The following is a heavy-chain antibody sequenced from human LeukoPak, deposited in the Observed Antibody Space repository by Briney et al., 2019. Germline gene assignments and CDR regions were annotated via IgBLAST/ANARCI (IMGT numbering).Heavy chain of an antibody. CDR3: ARRPRNSGSYDGPPGLDY. CDR1: GGSFSGYY. CDR2: INHSGNT. J-gene: IGHJ4*02. V-gene: IGHV4-34*01. D-gene: IGHD1-26*01. Sequence: PETLSLTCAVSGGSFSGYYWSWIRQSPGKGLEWIGEINHSGNTNYNPSLKSRVTLSVDTSKNQFSLKLSSVTAADRAMYYCARRPRNSGSYDGPPGLDYWGQGTQVTVSS.